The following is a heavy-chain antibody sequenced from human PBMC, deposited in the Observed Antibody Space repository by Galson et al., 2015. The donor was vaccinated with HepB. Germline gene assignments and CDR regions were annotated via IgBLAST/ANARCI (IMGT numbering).Heavy chain of an antibody. CDR3: ARRNGGATVGWFNP. CDR2: ISYDGGKE. Sequence: SLRLSCAASGFTFRAYAMHWVRQAPGKGLDWVAVISYDGGKEYYADSVKGRFTISRDNSENTLYLQMNSLRTEDTAVYYCARRNGGATVGWFNPWGQGTLVTVSS. CDR1: GFTFRAYA. V-gene: IGHV3-30-3*01. D-gene: IGHD1-26*01. J-gene: IGHJ5*02.